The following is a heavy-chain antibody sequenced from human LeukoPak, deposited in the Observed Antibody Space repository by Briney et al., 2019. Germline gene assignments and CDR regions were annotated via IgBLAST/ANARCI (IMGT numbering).Heavy chain of an antibody. CDR1: GGSISSGGYY. Sequence: PSETLSLTCTVSGGSISSGGYYWSWLRQHPGQGLEWIGYIYYSGSTYYNPSLKSRVTISVDTSKNQFSLKLSFVTAADTAVYYCARGSLYDYIWGSYRPHFFDYWGQGTLVTVSS. CDR3: ARGSLYDYIWGSYRPHFFDY. J-gene: IGHJ4*02. D-gene: IGHD3-16*02. V-gene: IGHV4-31*03. CDR2: IYYSGST.